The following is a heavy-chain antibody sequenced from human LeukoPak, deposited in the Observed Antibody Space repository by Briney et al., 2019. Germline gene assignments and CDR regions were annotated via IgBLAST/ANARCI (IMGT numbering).Heavy chain of an antibody. CDR3: ARAPCGGDCYSENYFDY. J-gene: IGHJ4*02. Sequence: GGSLRLSCAASGFTFSSYSMNWVRQAPGKGLEWVSHITASGTAMFYADSVKGRFTISRDNAKNSLYLQMNSLRDEDTAVYYCARAPCGGDCYSENYFDYWGQGTLVTVSS. D-gene: IGHD2-21*02. CDR1: GFTFSSYS. V-gene: IGHV3-48*02. CDR2: ITASGTAM.